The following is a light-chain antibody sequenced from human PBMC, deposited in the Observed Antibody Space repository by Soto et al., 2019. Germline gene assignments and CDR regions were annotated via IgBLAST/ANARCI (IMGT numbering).Light chain of an antibody. CDR1: SYNIGNNY. V-gene: IGLV1-51*02. CDR3: GTWDNSLSLYV. Sequence: QSVLTQPPSVSAAPGQKVTISCSGSSYNIGNNYVSWYQQLQGTAPKLLIYENDKRPSRIPDRFSGSQSGTSATLGITGLQTGDEADYYCGTWDNSLSLYVFGTGTKLTVL. CDR2: END. J-gene: IGLJ1*01.